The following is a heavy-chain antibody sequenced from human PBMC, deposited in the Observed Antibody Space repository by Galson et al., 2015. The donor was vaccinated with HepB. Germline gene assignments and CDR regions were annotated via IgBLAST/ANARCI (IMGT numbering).Heavy chain of an antibody. D-gene: IGHD6-19*01. CDR3: AKAHRPRCYSSGWCSFDY. V-gene: IGHV3-23*01. Sequence: SLRLSCAASGFTFSSYAMTWVRQAPGKGLEWVSAVSGSAVSTYYADSVKGRFTISRDNSKNTLYLQMNSLRAEDTAVYYCAKAHRPRCYSSGWCSFDYWGQGTLVTVSS. CDR1: GFTFSSYA. J-gene: IGHJ4*02. CDR2: VSGSAVST.